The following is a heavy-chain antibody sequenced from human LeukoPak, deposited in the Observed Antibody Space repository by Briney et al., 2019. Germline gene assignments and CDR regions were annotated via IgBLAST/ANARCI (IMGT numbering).Heavy chain of an antibody. CDR1: GGSISSSSSY. Sequence: PSETLSLTCTVSGGSISSSSSYWGWIRQPPGKGLEWIGSIYYSGSTYYNPSLKSRVTISVDTSKNQFSLKLSSVTAADTAVYYCARLDYGDQSGFDYWGQGTLVTVSS. CDR3: ARLDYGDQSGFDY. CDR2: IYYSGST. D-gene: IGHD4-17*01. V-gene: IGHV4-39*07. J-gene: IGHJ4*02.